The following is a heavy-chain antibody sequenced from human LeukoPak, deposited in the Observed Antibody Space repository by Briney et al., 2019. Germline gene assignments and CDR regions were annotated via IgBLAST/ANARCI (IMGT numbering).Heavy chain of an antibody. CDR3: ARGGISPGGSYYFFDY. D-gene: IGHD1-26*01. J-gene: IGHJ4*02. CDR1: GLTVTNAW. CDR2: ISYDGSNK. V-gene: IGHV3-30-3*01. Sequence: GGSLRLSCAASGLTVTNAWMNWVRQAPGRGLEWVAVISYDGSNKYYADSVKGRFTISRDNSKNTLCLQMNSLRAEDTAVYYCARGGISPGGSYYFFDYWGQGTLVTVSS.